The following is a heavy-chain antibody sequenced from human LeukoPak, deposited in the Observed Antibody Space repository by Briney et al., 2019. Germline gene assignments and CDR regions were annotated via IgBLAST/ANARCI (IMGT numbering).Heavy chain of an antibody. D-gene: IGHD3-22*01. CDR1: GFTVSSNY. CDR3: ARDRGTYYYDTTSHYDAFDI. V-gene: IGHV3-7*01. Sequence: PGGSLRLSCAASGFTVSSNYMSWVRQAPGKGLEWVANIKQDGTEEYFLDSVKGRFTISRDNAKNSLYLQMNSLRAEDTAVFYCARDRGTYYYDTTSHYDAFDIWGQGTMVTVSS. CDR2: IKQDGTEE. J-gene: IGHJ3*02.